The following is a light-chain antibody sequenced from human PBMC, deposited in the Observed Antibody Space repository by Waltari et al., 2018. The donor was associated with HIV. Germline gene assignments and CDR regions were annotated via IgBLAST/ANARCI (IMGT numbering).Light chain of an antibody. Sequence: SYEVTQPPSVSVSPGQTASITCSGDKLGDKYACWYQQRPGQSPVLVIYQDSKRPSAIPERFSGTKSGNTATLTISVTQAIDETDYYCQAWDSSTVVFGGGTKLTVL. CDR2: QDS. J-gene: IGLJ2*01. V-gene: IGLV3-1*01. CDR1: KLGDKY. CDR3: QAWDSSTVV.